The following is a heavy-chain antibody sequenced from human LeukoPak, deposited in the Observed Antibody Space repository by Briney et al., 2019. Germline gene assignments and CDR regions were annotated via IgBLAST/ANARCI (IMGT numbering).Heavy chain of an antibody. Sequence: PSETLSLTCTVSGCSISSYYWSWIRQPPGKGLEWIGYIYYNGSTNYNPSLKSRVTISVDTSKNQFSLKLSSVTAADTAVYYCARLFYDSSSVDYWGQGTLVTVSS. CDR1: GCSISSYY. V-gene: IGHV4-59*01. J-gene: IGHJ4*02. D-gene: IGHD3-22*01. CDR3: ARLFYDSSSVDY. CDR2: IYYNGST.